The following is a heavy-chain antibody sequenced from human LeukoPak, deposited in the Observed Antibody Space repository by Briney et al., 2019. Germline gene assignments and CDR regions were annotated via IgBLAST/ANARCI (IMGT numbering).Heavy chain of an antibody. CDR1: GYSFTSYW. CDR2: IYPGDSDT. Sequence: GESLKISCKGSGYSFTSYWIGWVRQMPGKGLEWMGIIYPGDSDTRYSPSFQGQVTISADKSISTAYLQWSSLKASDTAMYYCARLSRITRLYYYYMDVWGKGATVTVSS. J-gene: IGHJ6*03. CDR3: ARLSRITRLYYYYMDV. D-gene: IGHD3-10*01. V-gene: IGHV5-51*01.